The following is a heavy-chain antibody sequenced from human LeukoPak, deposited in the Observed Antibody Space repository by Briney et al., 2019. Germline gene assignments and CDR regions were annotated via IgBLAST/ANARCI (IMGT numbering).Heavy chain of an antibody. CDR1: GFTFSSYS. V-gene: IGHV3-48*01. CDR3: ARTTLYDSSGSNWFDP. CDR2: ISSSSSTI. Sequence: GGSLRLSCAASGFTFSSYSMNWVRQAPGKGLEWVSYISSSSSTIYYADSVKGRFTISRDNSKNTLYLQMNSLRAEDTAVYYCARTTLYDSSGSNWFDPWGQGTLVTVSS. J-gene: IGHJ5*02. D-gene: IGHD3-22*01.